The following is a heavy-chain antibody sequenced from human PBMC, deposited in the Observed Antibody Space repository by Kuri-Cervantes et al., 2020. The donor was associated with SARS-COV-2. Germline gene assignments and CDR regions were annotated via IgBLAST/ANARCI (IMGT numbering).Heavy chain of an antibody. J-gene: IGHJ6*03. CDR3: ARDLTLGYTEAYYYYMDV. Sequence: GGSLRLSCAASGFTFDDYAMHWVRQAPGKGLEWVSSISSSSSYIYYADSVKGRFTISRDNAKNSLYLQMNSLRAEDTAVYYCARDLTLGYTEAYYYYMDVWGKGTTVTVSS. V-gene: IGHV3-21*01. D-gene: IGHD3-16*02. CDR2: ISSSSSYI. CDR1: GFTFDDYA.